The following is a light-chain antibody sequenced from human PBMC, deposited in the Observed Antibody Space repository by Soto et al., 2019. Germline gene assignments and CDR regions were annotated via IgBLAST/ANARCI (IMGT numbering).Light chain of an antibody. J-gene: IGKJ1*01. CDR2: GVS. Sequence: EIVMTQSPATLSASPGERATLFCRASQSVSRNLAWHQQKPGQAPRLPIYGVSTRATGVPARFSGSGSGTEFTLTISSLQSEDFAVYYCQQYYYWPPWTFGQGTKVDIK. CDR1: QSVSRN. CDR3: QQYYYWPPWT. V-gene: IGKV3-15*01.